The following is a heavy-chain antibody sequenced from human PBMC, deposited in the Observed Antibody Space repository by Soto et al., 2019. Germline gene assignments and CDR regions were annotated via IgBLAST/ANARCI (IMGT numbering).Heavy chain of an antibody. V-gene: IGHV4-59*01. D-gene: IGHD4-4*01. CDR2: IYYSGST. CDR1: GGSISSYY. CDR3: ARSPYYSNFDY. Sequence: SETLSLTCTVSGGSISSYYWSWIRQPPGKGLEWIGYIYYSGSTNYNPSLKSRVTISVDTSKSQFSLKLSSVTAADTAVYYCARSPYYSNFDYWGQGTLVTVSS. J-gene: IGHJ4*02.